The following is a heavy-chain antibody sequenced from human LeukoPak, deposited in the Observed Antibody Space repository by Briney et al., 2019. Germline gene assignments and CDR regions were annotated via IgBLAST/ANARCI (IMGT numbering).Heavy chain of an antibody. D-gene: IGHD3-16*02. CDR2: ISGSGENT. CDR1: GFTFSSYA. J-gene: IGHJ4*02. Sequence: GGSLRLTCAASGFTFSSYAMSWVRQAPGKGLEWVSAISGSGENTNYADSVKGRFTMSRDNSRNMLYLQMNRLRDEDTAKYYCAKTVSGSYSYQGGDYWGQGTLVTVSS. CDR3: AKTVSGSYSYQGGDY. V-gene: IGHV3-23*01.